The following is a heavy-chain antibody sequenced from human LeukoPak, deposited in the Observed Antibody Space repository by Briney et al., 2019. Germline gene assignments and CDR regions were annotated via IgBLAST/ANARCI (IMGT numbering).Heavy chain of an antibody. CDR1: GGSISSGDYY. CDR2: IYYSGST. D-gene: IGHD3-16*01. CDR3: AREGGVEIDY. J-gene: IGHJ4*02. V-gene: IGHV4-30-4*01. Sequence: RPSEALSLTCTVSGGSISSGDYYWSWIRQPPGKGLEWIGYIYYSGSTYYNPSLKSRVTISVDTSKNQFSLKLSSVTAADTAVYYCAREGGVEIDYWGQGTLVTVSS.